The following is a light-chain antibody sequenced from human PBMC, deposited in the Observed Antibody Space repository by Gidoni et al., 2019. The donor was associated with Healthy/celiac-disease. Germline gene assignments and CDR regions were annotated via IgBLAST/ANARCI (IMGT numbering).Light chain of an antibody. CDR1: QSVSSD. CDR2: DAS. Sequence: LSLSPGERATLSCRSSQSVSSDLAWYQQKPGQAPRLLIYDASNRATGIPARFSGSGSGTDFTLTISSLEPEDFAVYSCQQRSKWPPLTFXGXTKVEIK. V-gene: IGKV3-11*01. CDR3: QQRSKWPPLT. J-gene: IGKJ4*01.